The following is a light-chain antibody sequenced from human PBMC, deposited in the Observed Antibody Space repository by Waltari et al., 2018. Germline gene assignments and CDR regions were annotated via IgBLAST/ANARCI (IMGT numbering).Light chain of an antibody. Sequence: QSALNQEASVSGTVGQKVTLSCTGNNNNIGTYGVGWYQQLSHGTPKSVMFGISLPSGIPDRFSCSKYGTTASLTISGVQPEDEGDYFCSTWDHSLKGRVFGGGTKLTVL. CDR3: STWDHSLKGRV. CDR2: GI. J-gene: IGLJ3*02. CDR1: NNNIGTYG. V-gene: IGLV1-36*01.